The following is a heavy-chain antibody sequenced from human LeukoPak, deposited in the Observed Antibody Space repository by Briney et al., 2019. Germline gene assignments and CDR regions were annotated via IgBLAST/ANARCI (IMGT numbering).Heavy chain of an antibody. Sequence: SETLSLTRSVSGVSISSGSNYWGWIRQPPGKGLEWIGEINHSGSTNYNPSLKSRVTISVDTSKNQFSLKLSSVTAADTAVYYCARRRRSLAVAGGYFDYWGQGTLVTVSS. V-gene: IGHV4-39*07. CDR3: ARRRRSLAVAGGYFDY. CDR1: GVSISSGSNY. D-gene: IGHD6-19*01. J-gene: IGHJ4*02. CDR2: INHSGST.